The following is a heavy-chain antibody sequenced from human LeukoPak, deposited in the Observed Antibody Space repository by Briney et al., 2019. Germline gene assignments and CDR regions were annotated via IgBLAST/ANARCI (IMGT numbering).Heavy chain of an antibody. D-gene: IGHD5-18*01. CDR2: ISYDGNNK. CDR3: AKALQVWLFGSDY. J-gene: IGHJ4*02. Sequence: PGGSLRLSCAASGITFSSYGMHWVRQAPGKGLEWVAVISYDGNNKYYADSVKGRFTISRDNSKNTLYLQMNSLRAEDTAVYYCAKALQVWLFGSDYWGQGTLVTVSS. CDR1: GITFSSYG. V-gene: IGHV3-30*18.